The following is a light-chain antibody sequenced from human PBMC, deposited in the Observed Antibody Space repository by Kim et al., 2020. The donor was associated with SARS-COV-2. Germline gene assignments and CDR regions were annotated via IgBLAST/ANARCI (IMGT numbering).Light chain of an antibody. V-gene: IGLV1-44*01. Sequence: QSVLTQAPSASGTPGQTVTISCSGSSSNIENNVVDWYQQFPGRAPQVLIFSNIQRPSGVPDRFSGSKSGTSASLAISGLQSADEADYYCAAWDDSLSAWVFGGGTQLTVL. CDR1: SSNIENNV. CDR3: AAWDDSLSAWV. CDR2: SNI. J-gene: IGLJ3*02.